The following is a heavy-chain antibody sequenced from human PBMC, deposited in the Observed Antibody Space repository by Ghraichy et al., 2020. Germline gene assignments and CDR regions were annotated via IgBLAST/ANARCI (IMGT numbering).Heavy chain of an antibody. Sequence: ASVKVSCKASGYTFTSYGISWVRQAPGQGLQWMGWITAYNGNMKYAQRFQDRVTMTTDTSTTTAYMELRSLRSDDTAVYYCARGGEAYDFWSEGYGMDVWGQGTTVTVSS. CDR1: GYTFTSYG. CDR3: ARGGEAYDFWSEGYGMDV. CDR2: ITAYNGNM. D-gene: IGHD3-3*01. V-gene: IGHV1-18*01. J-gene: IGHJ6*02.